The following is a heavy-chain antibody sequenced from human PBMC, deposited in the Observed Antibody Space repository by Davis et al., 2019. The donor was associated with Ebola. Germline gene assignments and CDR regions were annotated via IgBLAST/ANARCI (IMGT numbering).Heavy chain of an antibody. CDR3: ARTTVTTSYYYYGMDV. J-gene: IGHJ6*02. Sequence: SGPTLVKPTETLTLTCTVSGFSLSNARMGVSWIRQPPAKALEWLAHIFSNDEKSYSTSLKSRLTISKDTSKSQVVLTMTNMDPVDTATYYCARTTVTTSYYYYGMDVWGQGTTVTVSS. V-gene: IGHV2-26*01. CDR2: IFSNDEK. CDR1: GFSLSNARMG. D-gene: IGHD4-17*01.